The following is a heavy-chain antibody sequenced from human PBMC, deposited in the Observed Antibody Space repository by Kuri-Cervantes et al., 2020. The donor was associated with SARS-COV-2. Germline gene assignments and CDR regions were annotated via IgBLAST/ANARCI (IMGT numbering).Heavy chain of an antibody. CDR2: ISGSGGST. Sequence: GWALRLSCAASGFTFSSYAMSWVRQAPGKGLEWVSAISGSGGSTYYADSVKGRFTISRDNSKNTLYLQMNSLRAEDTAVYYCAKDQWELLGGGYWGQGTLVTVSS. D-gene: IGHD1-26*01. CDR1: GFTFSSYA. V-gene: IGHV3-23*01. CDR3: AKDQWELLGGGY. J-gene: IGHJ4*01.